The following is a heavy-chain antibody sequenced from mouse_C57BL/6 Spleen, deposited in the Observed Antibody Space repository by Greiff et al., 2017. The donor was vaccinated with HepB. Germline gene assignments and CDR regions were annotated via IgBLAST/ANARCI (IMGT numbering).Heavy chain of an antibody. V-gene: IGHV1-82*01. D-gene: IGHD2-4*01. CDR1: GYAFSSSW. CDR2: IYPGDGDT. Sequence: QVQLQQSGPELVKPGASVKISCKASGYAFSSSWMNWVKQRPGKGLEWIGRIYPGDGDTNYNGKFKGKATLTADKSSSTAYMQLSSLTSEDSAVYFCASRLRPTAMDYWGQGTSVTVSS. J-gene: IGHJ4*01. CDR3: ASRLRPTAMDY.